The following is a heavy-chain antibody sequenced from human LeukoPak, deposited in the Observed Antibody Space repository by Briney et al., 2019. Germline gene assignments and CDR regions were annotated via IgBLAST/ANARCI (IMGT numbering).Heavy chain of an antibody. Sequence: PGGSLRLSCAASGFTVSSNYMSWVRQAPGKGLEWVSVIYSGGSTYYADSVKGRFTISRDNSKNTLYLQMNSLRAEDTAVYYCARGFDSSGYGHFDYWGQGTLVTVSP. J-gene: IGHJ4*02. CDR2: IYSGGST. CDR3: ARGFDSSGYGHFDY. D-gene: IGHD3-22*01. V-gene: IGHV3-53*01. CDR1: GFTVSSNY.